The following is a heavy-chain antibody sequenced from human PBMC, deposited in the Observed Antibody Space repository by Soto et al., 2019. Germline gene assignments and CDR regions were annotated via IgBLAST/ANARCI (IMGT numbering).Heavy chain of an antibody. Sequence: PSETLSLTCTVSGGSISSYYWTWIRQPPGKGLEWIGYIYYSGSTNYNPSLKSRVTISVDTSKNQFSLKLNSVTAADTAVYYCARAACSGGSCYGVFDQWGQGTLVTVPQ. D-gene: IGHD2-15*01. J-gene: IGHJ4*02. V-gene: IGHV4-59*01. CDR1: GGSISSYY. CDR2: IYYSGST. CDR3: ARAACSGGSCYGVFDQ.